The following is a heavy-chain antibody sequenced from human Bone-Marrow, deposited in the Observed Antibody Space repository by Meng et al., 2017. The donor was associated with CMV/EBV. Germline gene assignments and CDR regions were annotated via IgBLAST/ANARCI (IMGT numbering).Heavy chain of an antibody. V-gene: IGHV3-7*01. CDR1: GFTVSSNY. J-gene: IGHJ5*01. CDR2: MNPHGSER. Sequence: GESLKISCAASGFTVSSNYMSWVRQAPGKGLEWVANMNPHGSERNYVDSVKGRFIISRDSAKNSLYLQLNSLRVEDTAVYYCSRENSGLDSWGQGTLVTVS. CDR3: SRENSGLDS.